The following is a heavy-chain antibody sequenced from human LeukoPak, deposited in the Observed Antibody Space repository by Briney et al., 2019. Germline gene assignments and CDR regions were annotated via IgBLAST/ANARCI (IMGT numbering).Heavy chain of an antibody. CDR2: VKSDGSST. Sequence: GGSLRLSCAAPGFTFSSYWMHWVRQVPGKGLVWVSRVKSDGSSTTYADSVKGRFTISRDNAKNTLYLQMNSLRAEDTAVYYCTRDHGMDVWGHGTTVTVSS. CDR1: GFTFSSYW. V-gene: IGHV3-74*01. J-gene: IGHJ6*02. CDR3: TRDHGMDV.